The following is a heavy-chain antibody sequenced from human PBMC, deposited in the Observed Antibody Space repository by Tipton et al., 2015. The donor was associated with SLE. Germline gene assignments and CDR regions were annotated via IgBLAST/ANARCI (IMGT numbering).Heavy chain of an antibody. D-gene: IGHD3-16*01. CDR3: ARELRGGFDF. CDR1: GGSFSDYY. Sequence: TLSLTCSVYGGSFSDYYWTWIRQPPRKGLEWIGAINHGGSTSYNPSLKSRVTTSIDTSRSQFSLKLTSVTAADTAIYYCARELRGGFDFWDQGALVTVSS. V-gene: IGHV4-34*01. J-gene: IGHJ4*02. CDR2: INHGGST.